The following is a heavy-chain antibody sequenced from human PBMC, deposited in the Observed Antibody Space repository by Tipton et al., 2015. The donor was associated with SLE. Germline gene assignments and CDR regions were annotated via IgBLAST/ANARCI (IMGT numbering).Heavy chain of an antibody. CDR1: GFTFSDYY. D-gene: IGHD3-10*01. CDR3: ARDNYYGSGSYRPLGY. V-gene: IGHV3-11*06. J-gene: IGHJ4*02. CDR2: ISSSSSYT. Sequence: GSLRLSCAASGFTFSDYYMSWIRQAPGKGLEWVSYISSSSSYTNYADSVKGRFTISRDNSKNTLYLQMNSLRAEDTAVYYCARDNYYGSGSYRPLGYWGQGTLVTASS.